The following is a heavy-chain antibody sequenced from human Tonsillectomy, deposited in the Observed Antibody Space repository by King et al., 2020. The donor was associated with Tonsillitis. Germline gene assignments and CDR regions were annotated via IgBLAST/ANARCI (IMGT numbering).Heavy chain of an antibody. J-gene: IGHJ4*02. V-gene: IGHV3-30-3*01. D-gene: IGHD1-26*01. CDR1: GFTFSRYA. CDR3: ARDWEEVTYYFDY. Sequence: VQLVESGGGVVEPGRSLRLSCVASGFTFSRYALHWVRQAPGKGLEWVAVISSAGSNKFYADSVKGRFTISRDNSKNTLDLHMNSLKAEHTAVYYCARDWEEVTYYFDYWGQGTLVTVSS. CDR2: ISSAGSNK.